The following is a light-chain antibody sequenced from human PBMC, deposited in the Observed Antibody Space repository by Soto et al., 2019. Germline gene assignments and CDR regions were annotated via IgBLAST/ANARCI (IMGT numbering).Light chain of an antibody. V-gene: IGKV3-20*01. CDR3: QQYVTSAIT. J-gene: IGKJ5*01. Sequence: EIVVTQSPGTLSLSPGERATLSCRASQSVSSSYLVWHQQKPGQAPRLLIYGASSRATGIPDRFSGSGSGTDFTLTISRLEPEDFALYYCQQYVTSAITFGQGTRLEIK. CDR2: GAS. CDR1: QSVSSSY.